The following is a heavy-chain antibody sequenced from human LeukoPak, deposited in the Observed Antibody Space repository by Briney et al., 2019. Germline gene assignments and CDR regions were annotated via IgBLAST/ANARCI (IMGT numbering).Heavy chain of an antibody. D-gene: IGHD5-12*01. CDR2: IYYSGST. CDR3: ARERGYSGYDHYFDY. Sequence: TSETLSLTCTVSGGSISSSSYYWGWIRQPPGKGLEWIGSIYYSGSTYYNPSLKSRVTTSVDTSKNQFSLKLSSVTAADTAVYYCARERGYSGYDHYFDYWGQGTLVTVSS. V-gene: IGHV4-39*02. CDR1: GGSISSSSYY. J-gene: IGHJ4*02.